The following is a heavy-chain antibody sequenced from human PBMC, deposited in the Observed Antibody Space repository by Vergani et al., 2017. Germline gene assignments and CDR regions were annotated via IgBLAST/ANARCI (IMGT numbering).Heavy chain of an antibody. D-gene: IGHD2-15*01. Sequence: EVQLLESGGGLVQPGGSLRLSCAASGFTFSSYAMSWVRQAPGKGLEWVSAISGSGGSTYYADSVKGRFTISRDNSKNTLYLQMNSLRAGDTAVYYCARSLKRWDAFDIWGQGTMVTVSS. J-gene: IGHJ3*02. CDR1: GFTFSSYA. CDR2: ISGSGGST. CDR3: ARSLKRWDAFDI. V-gene: IGHV3-23*01.